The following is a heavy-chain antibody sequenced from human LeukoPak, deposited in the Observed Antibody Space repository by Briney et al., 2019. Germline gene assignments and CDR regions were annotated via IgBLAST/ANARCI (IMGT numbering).Heavy chain of an antibody. V-gene: IGHV3-48*03. J-gene: IGHJ5*02. CDR2: ISSSGSTM. D-gene: IGHD3-16*01. CDR3: ARNTGWGISNWFDP. CDR1: GFTFSSYE. Sequence: GGSLRLSCAASGFTFSSYEMNWVRQAPGKGLEWVSYISSSGSTMYYADSVKGRFTISRDNAKNSLYLQMNSLRAEDTAVYYCARNTGWGISNWFDPWGQGTLVTVSS.